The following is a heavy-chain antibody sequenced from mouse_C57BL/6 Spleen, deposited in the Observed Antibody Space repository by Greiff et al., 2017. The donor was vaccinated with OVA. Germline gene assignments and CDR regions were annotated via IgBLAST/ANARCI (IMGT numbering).Heavy chain of an antibody. D-gene: IGHD1-1*01. J-gene: IGHJ1*03. Sequence: VKVVESGAELARPGASVKMSCKASGYTFTSYTMHWVKQRPGQGLEWIGYINPSSGYTKYNQKFKDKATLTADKSSSSAYMQLSSLTSEDSAVYYGARAITTVVADWYFDVWGTGTTVTVSS. CDR2: INPSSGYT. CDR1: GYTFTSYT. V-gene: IGHV1-4*01. CDR3: ARAITTVVADWYFDV.